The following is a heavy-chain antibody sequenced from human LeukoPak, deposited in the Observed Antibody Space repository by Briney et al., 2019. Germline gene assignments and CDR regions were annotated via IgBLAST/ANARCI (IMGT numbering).Heavy chain of an antibody. CDR1: GFSFTNYD. CDR3: ARDLTLGKPDYFDH. CDR2: TSLDGSNK. Sequence: PGRSLGLSCVASGFSFTNYDIHWVRQAPGRGLEWVAVTSLDGSNKLYTDTVRGRFIISRDNSKNTVYLQMDSLRAEDTAVYYCARDLTLGKPDYFDHWGQGTLVTVSS. D-gene: IGHD7-27*01. V-gene: IGHV3-30-3*01. J-gene: IGHJ4*02.